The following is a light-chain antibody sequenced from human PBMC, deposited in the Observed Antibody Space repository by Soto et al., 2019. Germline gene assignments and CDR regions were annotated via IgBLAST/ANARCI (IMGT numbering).Light chain of an antibody. CDR1: VLAKKY. J-gene: IGLJ2*01. CDR2: KDS. Sequence: SYELTQPSSVPVSPGQTARLTCSGDVLAKKYARWFQQKPGQAPVLVIYKDSERPSGIPERFSGSSSGTTVTLTISGAQVEDEADYYCYSAADNTVVFGGGTKLTVL. CDR3: YSAADNTVV. V-gene: IGLV3-27*01.